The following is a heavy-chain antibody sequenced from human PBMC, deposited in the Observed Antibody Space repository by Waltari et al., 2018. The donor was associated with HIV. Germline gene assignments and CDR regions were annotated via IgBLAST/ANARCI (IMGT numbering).Heavy chain of an antibody. CDR3: AAPGGMDV. CDR1: GPAVNTYT. J-gene: IGHJ6*02. Sequence: VQLVASGGGLVKPGGSLRPHCGVSGPAVNTYTKNWSRQAPGKGLEWVSSISKSSDYIYYADSVKGRFTISRDSAKNSLYLQMNSLRAEDTAVYYCAAPGGMDVWGQGTTVTVSS. CDR2: ISKSSDYI. V-gene: IGHV3-21*01.